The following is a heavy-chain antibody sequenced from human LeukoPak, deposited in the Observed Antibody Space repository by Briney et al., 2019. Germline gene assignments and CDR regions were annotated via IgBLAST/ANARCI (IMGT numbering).Heavy chain of an antibody. CDR3: ARDAGNWFDP. V-gene: IGHV3-74*01. J-gene: IGHJ5*02. CDR2: NTNDGSST. CDR1: GLTFSSHW. Sequence: GGSLRLSCAASGLTFSSHWMHWVRQAPGKGLVWVSRNTNDGSSTTYADSVKGRFTISRDNAKNMLYLQVNSLRAEDTAVYYCARDAGNWFDPWGQGTLVTVSS.